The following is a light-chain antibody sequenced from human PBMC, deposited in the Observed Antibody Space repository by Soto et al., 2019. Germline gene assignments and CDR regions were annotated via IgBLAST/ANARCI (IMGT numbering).Light chain of an antibody. CDR3: QQYHNWPIT. CDR2: DAS. V-gene: IGKV3-15*01. CDR1: QSVSSN. Sequence: EIVTTQSPATLSVSPGERATLSCRASQSVSSNLAWHQQKPGQAPRILMHDASTRATGIPARFSGSGSGTEFTLTISSLQSEDFAVYYCQQYHNWPITFGQGTRLEIK. J-gene: IGKJ5*01.